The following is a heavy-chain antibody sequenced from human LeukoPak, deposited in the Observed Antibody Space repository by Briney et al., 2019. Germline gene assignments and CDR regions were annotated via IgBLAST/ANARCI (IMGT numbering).Heavy chain of an antibody. CDR2: ISSSSSFI. J-gene: IGHJ4*02. Sequence: GGSLRLSCAASGFTFSSYSMNWVRQAPGKGLEWVSSISSSSSFIYYADSVKGRFTISRDNAKNSLYLQMNSLRAEDTAVYYCARAVIAVAGRCFDYWGQGTLVTVSS. CDR1: GFTFSSYS. V-gene: IGHV3-21*01. D-gene: IGHD6-19*01. CDR3: ARAVIAVAGRCFDY.